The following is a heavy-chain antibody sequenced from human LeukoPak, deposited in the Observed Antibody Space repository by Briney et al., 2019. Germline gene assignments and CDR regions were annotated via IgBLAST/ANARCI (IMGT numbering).Heavy chain of an antibody. V-gene: IGHV1-2*02. Sequence: ATVKVSCKASGYTFTAYYIQWVRQAPGQGLEWMGLINPNSGGTNYAQKFQGRVTMTRDTSISTAYMELSRLRSDDTAVYYCARDPSNSGYDHLYYFDYWGQGTLVTVSS. D-gene: IGHD5-12*01. CDR1: GYTFTAYY. CDR2: INPNSGGT. CDR3: ARDPSNSGYDHLYYFDY. J-gene: IGHJ4*02.